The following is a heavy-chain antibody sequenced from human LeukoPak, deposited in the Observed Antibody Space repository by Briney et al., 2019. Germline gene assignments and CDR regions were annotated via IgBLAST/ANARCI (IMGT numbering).Heavy chain of an antibody. CDR1: GFTFSSYA. D-gene: IGHD3-10*01. Sequence: PGGSLRLSCAASGFTFSSYAMSWVRQAPGKGLEWVSVIYSGGSTYYADSVKGRFTISRDNSKNTLYLQMNSLRVEDTAVYYCARDTSGIPGYWGQGTLVTVSS. CDR3: ARDTSGIPGY. V-gene: IGHV3-53*01. CDR2: IYSGGST. J-gene: IGHJ4*02.